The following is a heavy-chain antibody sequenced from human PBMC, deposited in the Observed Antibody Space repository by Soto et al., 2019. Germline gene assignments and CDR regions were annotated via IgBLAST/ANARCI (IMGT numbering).Heavy chain of an antibody. CDR3: ARERYGDYHAFDI. V-gene: IGHV3-33*08. Sequence: PGGSLRLSCAASGFTFNSYWMSWVRQAPGKGLEWVAVIWYDGSNKYYADSVKGRFTISRDNSKNTLYLQMNSLRAEDTAVYYCARERYGDYHAFDIWGQRTMVTVSS. CDR2: IWYDGSNK. D-gene: IGHD4-17*01. J-gene: IGHJ3*02. CDR1: GFTFNSYW.